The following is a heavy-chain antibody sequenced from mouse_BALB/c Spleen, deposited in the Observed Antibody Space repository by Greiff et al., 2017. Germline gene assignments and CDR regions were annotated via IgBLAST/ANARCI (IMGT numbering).Heavy chain of an antibody. V-gene: IGHV3-2*02. D-gene: IGHD2-1*01. CDR2: ISYSGST. Sequence: EVPLQESGPGLVKPSQSLSLTCPVTGYSITSDYAWNWIRQFPGNKLEWMGYISYSGSTSYNPSLKSRISITRDTSKNQFFLQLNSVTTEDTATYYCARGNYFYAMDYWGQGTSVTVSS. J-gene: IGHJ4*01. CDR3: ARGNYFYAMDY. CDR1: GYSITSDYA.